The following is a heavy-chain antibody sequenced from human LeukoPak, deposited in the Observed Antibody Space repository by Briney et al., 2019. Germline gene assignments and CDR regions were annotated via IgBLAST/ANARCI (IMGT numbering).Heavy chain of an antibody. J-gene: IGHJ4*02. CDR1: GFTFDDYA. Sequence: PGGSLRLSCAASGFTFDDYAMHWVRQAPGKGLEWVSGISWNSGSIGYADSVKGRFTISRGNAKNSLYLQMNSLRAEDTALYYCAKDRRGYGFFYFDYWGQGTLVTVSS. CDR2: ISWNSGSI. D-gene: IGHD4-17*01. CDR3: AKDRRGYGFFYFDY. V-gene: IGHV3-9*01.